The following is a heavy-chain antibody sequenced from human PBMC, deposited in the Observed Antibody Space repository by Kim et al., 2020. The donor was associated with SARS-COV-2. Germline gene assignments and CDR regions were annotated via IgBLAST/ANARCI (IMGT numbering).Heavy chain of an antibody. J-gene: IGHJ4*02. CDR1: GFTFSSYA. Sequence: GGSLRLSCAASGFTFSSYAMSWVRQAPGKGLEWVSAISGSGGSTYYADSVKGRFTISRDNSKNTLYLQMNSLRAEDTAVYYCAKVQRRYYYGSGRDFDYWGQGTLVTVSS. CDR2: ISGSGGST. V-gene: IGHV3-23*01. D-gene: IGHD3-10*01. CDR3: AKVQRRYYYGSGRDFDY.